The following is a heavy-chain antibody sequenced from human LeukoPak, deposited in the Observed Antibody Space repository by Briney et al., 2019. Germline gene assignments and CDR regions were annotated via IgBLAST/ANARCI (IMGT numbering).Heavy chain of an antibody. J-gene: IGHJ4*02. CDR3: VRAIVGATLDY. CDR2: INGNGGGT. D-gene: IGHD1-26*01. CDR1: GFIFSNHA. V-gene: IGHV3-64D*06. Sequence: GGSLRLSCSASGFIFSNHAMHWVRQAPGKGLEYVSAINGNGGGTHNADSVKGRFTISRDNSKNTLYLQMSSLRADDTAVYYCVRAIVGATLDYWGQGTLVTVSS.